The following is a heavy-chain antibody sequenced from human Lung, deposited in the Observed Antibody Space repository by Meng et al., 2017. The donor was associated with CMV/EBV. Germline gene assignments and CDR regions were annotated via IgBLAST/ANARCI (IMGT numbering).Heavy chain of an antibody. D-gene: IGHD5-18*01. CDR2: IYGAGTT. CDR3: ARVGRVTMYFFDY. J-gene: IGHJ4*02. V-gene: IGHV3-66*02. Sequence: GESLKISCAASGFSVSSNYMSWVRQAPGKGLEWVSMIYGAGTTKYADSVNGRFTFSRDNSKNTLYLQMNSLRVEDTAVYYCARVGRVTMYFFDYWGQGTLVTFSS. CDR1: GFSVSSNY.